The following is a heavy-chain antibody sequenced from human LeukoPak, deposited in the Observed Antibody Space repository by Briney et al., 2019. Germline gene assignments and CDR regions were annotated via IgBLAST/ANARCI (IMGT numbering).Heavy chain of an antibody. J-gene: IGHJ4*02. CDR3: AKWGDYDILTGYYVSDF. D-gene: IGHD3-9*01. Sequence: PGGSLRLSCAASGFIFRNYAMSWVRQAPGKGLEWVSAITCSGNTKYYADSVKGRFTISRDNSKNTLYVEMNTLRAEDTAVYYCAKWGDYDILTGYYVSDFWGQGTLVTGSS. V-gene: IGHV3-23*01. CDR1: GFIFRNYA. CDR2: ITCSGNTK.